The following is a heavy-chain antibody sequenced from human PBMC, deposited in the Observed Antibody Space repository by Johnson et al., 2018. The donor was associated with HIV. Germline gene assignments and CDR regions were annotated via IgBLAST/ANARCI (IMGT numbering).Heavy chain of an antibody. J-gene: IGHJ3*02. D-gene: IGHD6-6*01. Sequence: QVQLVESGGGVVQPGRSLRLSCAASGFTFSSYAMHWVRQAPGKGLEWVAVISYDGSNKYYADSVKGRVTISRDNTKNSVYLQMNSLRVEDTAVYYCAKERQLVRAFDIWGQGTMVTVSS. V-gene: IGHV3-30*04. CDR3: AKERQLVRAFDI. CDR1: GFTFSSYA. CDR2: ISYDGSNK.